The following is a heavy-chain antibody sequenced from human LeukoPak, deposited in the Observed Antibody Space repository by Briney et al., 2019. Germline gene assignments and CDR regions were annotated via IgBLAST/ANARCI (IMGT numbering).Heavy chain of an antibody. J-gene: IGHJ4*02. V-gene: IGHV4-59*08. CDR3: ARRAHGSGSFNRYHFDY. Sequence: SETLSLTCTVPLGYLCNYYWSSIRQPPGKGLEWIGYIYYSMSTNYNPSLKSRVTISVDTSSNQFRLKLNSVSAADSVVYWCARRAHGSGSFNRYHFDYWGQGTLVAVSS. CDR2: IYYSMST. D-gene: IGHD3-10*01. CDR1: LGYLCNYY.